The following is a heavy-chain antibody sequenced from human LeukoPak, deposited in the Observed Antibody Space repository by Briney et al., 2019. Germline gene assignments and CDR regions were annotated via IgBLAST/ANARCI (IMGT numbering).Heavy chain of an antibody. V-gene: IGHV3-30*01. D-gene: IGHD6-13*01. Sequence: PGGSLRLSCAASGFTFSSYAMHWVRQAPGKGLEWVAVISYDGSNKYYADSVKGRFTISRDNSKNTLYLQMNSLRAEDTAVYYCVSLPGGKTAALEFDLRGRGTLVTVSS. CDR2: ISYDGSNK. CDR1: GFTFSSYA. J-gene: IGHJ2*01. CDR3: VSLPGGKTAALEFDL.